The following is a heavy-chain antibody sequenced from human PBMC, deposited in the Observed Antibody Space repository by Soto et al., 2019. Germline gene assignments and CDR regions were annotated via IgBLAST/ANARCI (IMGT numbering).Heavy chain of an antibody. CDR1: GGSFSGYY. CDR2: INHSGST. J-gene: IGHJ4*02. D-gene: IGHD6-19*01. Sequence: PSETLSLTCAVYGGSFSGYYWSWIHQPPGKGLEWIGEINHSGSTNYNPSLKSRVTISVDTSKNQFSLKLSSVTAADTAVYYCARGPRRMQWLVLGFDYWGQGTLITVSS. CDR3: ARGPRRMQWLVLGFDY. V-gene: IGHV4-34*01.